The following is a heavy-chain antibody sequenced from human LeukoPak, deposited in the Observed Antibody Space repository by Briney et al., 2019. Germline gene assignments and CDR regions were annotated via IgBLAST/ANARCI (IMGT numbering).Heavy chain of an antibody. CDR3: SRAYDWYYGFFDY. J-gene: IGHJ4*02. CDR2: IYIGGSR. D-gene: IGHD1-7*01. Sequence: GGSLRLSCVASGFTFSSYYMNWVRQAPGKGLEWVSVIYIGGSRYYEDSVKGRFNISKDNSKNTVYLQMNSLRAEDTAVYYYSRAYDWYYGFFDYWGQGTLVTVSS. CDR1: GFTFSSYY. V-gene: IGHV3-66*01.